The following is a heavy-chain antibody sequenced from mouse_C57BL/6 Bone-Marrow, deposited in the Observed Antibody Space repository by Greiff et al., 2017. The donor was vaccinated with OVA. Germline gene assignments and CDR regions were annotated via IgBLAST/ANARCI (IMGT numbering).Heavy chain of an antibody. CDR3: ARSYYDYAFDY. V-gene: IGHV1-54*01. CDR1: GYAFTNYL. CDR2: INPGSGGT. J-gene: IGHJ2*01. D-gene: IGHD2-4*01. Sequence: VQLVESGAELVRPGTSVKVSCKASGYAFTNYLIEWVKQRPGQGLEWIGVINPGSGGTNYNEKFKGKATLTADKSSSTAYMQLSSLTSEDSAVYFGARSYYDYAFDYWGQGTTLTVSS.